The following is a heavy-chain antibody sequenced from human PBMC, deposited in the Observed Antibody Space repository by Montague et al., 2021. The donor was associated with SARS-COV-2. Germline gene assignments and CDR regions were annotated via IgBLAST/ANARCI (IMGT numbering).Heavy chain of an antibody. Sequence: SETLSLTCTVSGGSISSSSYYWGWIRQPPGKGLEWIGSIYYSGSTHYXPSLKSRVTISVDTSKNQFSLKLSSVTAADTAVYYCARSNRRPKYIVGVPAPHAFDIWGQGTMVTVSS. CDR3: ARSNRRPKYIVGVPAPHAFDI. V-gene: IGHV4-39*01. D-gene: IGHD2-2*01. CDR1: GGSISSSSYY. J-gene: IGHJ3*02. CDR2: IYYSGST.